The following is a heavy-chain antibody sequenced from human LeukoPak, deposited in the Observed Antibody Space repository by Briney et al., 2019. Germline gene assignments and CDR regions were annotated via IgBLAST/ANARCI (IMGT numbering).Heavy chain of an antibody. J-gene: IGHJ4*02. V-gene: IGHV4-30-2*01. D-gene: IGHD2-2*01. CDR2: IYHSGST. CDR3: ARGGEGFIVVVPAAPFDY. Sequence: SETLSLTCTVSGGSISSGGYYWSWIRQPPGKGLEWIGYIYHSGSTYYNPSLKSRVTISVDKSKNQFSLKLSSVTAADTAVYYCARGGEGFIVVVPAAPFDYWGQGTLVTVSS. CDR1: GGSISSGGYY.